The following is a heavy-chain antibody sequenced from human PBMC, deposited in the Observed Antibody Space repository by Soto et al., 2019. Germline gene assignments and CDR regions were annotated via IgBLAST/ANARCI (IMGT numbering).Heavy chain of an antibody. CDR3: ARDHYDSSGYIAFDI. D-gene: IGHD3-22*01. CDR2: INPNSGGT. J-gene: IGHJ3*02. CDR1: GYTFTGYY. Sequence: ASVKVSCNASGYTFTGYYMHWVRQAPGQGLEWMGWINPNSGGTNYAQKFQGWVTMTRDTSISTAYMELSRLRSDDTAVYYCARDHYDSSGYIAFDIWGQGTMVT. V-gene: IGHV1-2*04.